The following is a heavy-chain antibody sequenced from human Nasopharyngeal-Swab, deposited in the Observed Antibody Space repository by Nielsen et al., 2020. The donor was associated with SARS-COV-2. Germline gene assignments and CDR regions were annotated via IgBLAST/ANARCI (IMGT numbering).Heavy chain of an antibody. CDR1: GGSFSGYY. D-gene: IGHD6-13*01. CDR3: ARGRSSGWFHYYFDY. V-gene: IGHV4-34*01. J-gene: IGHJ4*02. Sequence: SETLSLTCAVYGGSFSGYYWSWIRQPPGKGLEWIGEINHSGSTNYNPSLKSRVTISVDTSKNQLSLKLSSVTAADTALYYCARGRSSGWFHYYFDYWGQGTLVTVSS. CDR2: INHSGST.